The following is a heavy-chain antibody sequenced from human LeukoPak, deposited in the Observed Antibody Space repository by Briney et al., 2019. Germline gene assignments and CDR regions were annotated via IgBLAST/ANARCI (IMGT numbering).Heavy chain of an antibody. CDR3: ARSFGESYFHY. V-gene: IGHV4-31*03. D-gene: IGHD3-10*01. CDR1: GGSISSGDYY. CDR2: IYYSGST. Sequence: SQTLSLTCTVSGGSISSGDYYWSWLRQHPGKGREWIWYIYYSGSTYYNPSLKSRVTISVDTSKNQFSLKLSSVTAADTAVYYCARSFGESYFHYWGQGTLVTVSS. J-gene: IGHJ4*02.